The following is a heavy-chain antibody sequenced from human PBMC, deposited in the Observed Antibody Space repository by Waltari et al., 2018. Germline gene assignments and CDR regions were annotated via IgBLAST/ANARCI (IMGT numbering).Heavy chain of an antibody. CDR2: IYYSGST. D-gene: IGHD6-19*01. Sequence: QLQLQESGPGLVKPSETLSLTCTVSGGSISSSSYYWGWLRQPPGKGLEWIGSIYYSGSTYYNPSLKSRVTISVDTSKNQFSLKLSSVTAADTAVYYCATNSGWGPRSSGDYWGQGTLVTVSS. CDR3: ATNSGWGPRSSGDY. V-gene: IGHV4-39*07. J-gene: IGHJ4*02. CDR1: GGSISSSSYY.